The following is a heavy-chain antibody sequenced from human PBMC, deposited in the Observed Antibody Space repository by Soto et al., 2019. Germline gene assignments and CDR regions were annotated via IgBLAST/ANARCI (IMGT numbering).Heavy chain of an antibody. CDR3: ARDRVWFGELMYYFDY. J-gene: IGHJ4*02. D-gene: IGHD3-10*01. Sequence: QVQLVESGGGVVQPGRSLRLSCAASGFTFSSYGMHWVRQAPGKGLEWVAVIWYDGSNKYYADSVKGRFTISRDNSKNTLYRQMNSLRAEDTAVYYCARDRVWFGELMYYFDYWGQGTLVTVSS. CDR1: GFTFSSYG. V-gene: IGHV3-33*01. CDR2: IWYDGSNK.